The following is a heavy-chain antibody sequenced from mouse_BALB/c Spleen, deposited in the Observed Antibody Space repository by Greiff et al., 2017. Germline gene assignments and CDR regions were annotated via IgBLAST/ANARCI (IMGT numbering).Heavy chain of an antibody. CDR2: IRSKANNHAT. D-gene: IGHD2-1*01. Sequence: VQGVESGAGLVQPGGSLKLSCAASGFTFSDAWMDWVRQSPEKGLEWVAEIRSKANNHATYYAESVKGRFTISRDDSKSSVYLQMNSLRAEDTGIYDSTRYGNYYFDDWGQGTTLTVSS. J-gene: IGHJ2*01. CDR3: TRYGNYYFDD. V-gene: IGHV6-6*01. CDR1: GFTFSDAW.